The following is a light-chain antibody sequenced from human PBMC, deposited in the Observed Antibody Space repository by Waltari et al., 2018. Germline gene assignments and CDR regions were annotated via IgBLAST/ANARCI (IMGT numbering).Light chain of an antibody. Sequence: DIEMTQSPSTLSASVGDRVTLSCRASQSVGTWLAWDQQKPGKAPKLLIYMASSLESGVPSRFSGSGSGTEFTLTISSLQPDDFATYSCQQYSSFSTFGQGTKV. V-gene: IGKV1-5*03. CDR2: MAS. CDR1: QSVGTW. CDR3: QQYSSFST. J-gene: IGKJ2*01.